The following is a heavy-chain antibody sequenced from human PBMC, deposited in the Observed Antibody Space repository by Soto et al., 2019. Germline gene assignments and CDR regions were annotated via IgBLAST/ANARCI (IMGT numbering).Heavy chain of an antibody. V-gene: IGHV4-59*01. D-gene: IGHD6-13*01. J-gene: IGHJ4*02. CDR1: GGSISSYY. CDR3: ARGAEQQLVLFDY. Sequence: SETLSLTCTVSGGSISSYYWSWIRQPPGKGLEWIGYIYYSGSTNYNPSLKSRVTISVDTSKNQLSLKLSSVTAADTAVYYGARGAEQQLVLFDYWGQGTLVTVSS. CDR2: IYYSGST.